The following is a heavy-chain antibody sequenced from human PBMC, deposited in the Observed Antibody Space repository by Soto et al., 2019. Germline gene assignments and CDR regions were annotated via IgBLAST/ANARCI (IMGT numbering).Heavy chain of an antibody. D-gene: IGHD3-3*01. CDR2: IIPIFGTA. CDR3: ARNGHQEWLLPNDY. Sequence: QVQLVQSGAEVKKPGSSVKVSCKASGGTFSSYAISWVRQAPGQGLEWMGGIIPIFGTANYAQKFQGRVTITADESTSTDYMELSSLRSEDTAVYYCARNGHQEWLLPNDYWGQGTLVTVSS. V-gene: IGHV1-69*01. CDR1: GGTFSSYA. J-gene: IGHJ4*02.